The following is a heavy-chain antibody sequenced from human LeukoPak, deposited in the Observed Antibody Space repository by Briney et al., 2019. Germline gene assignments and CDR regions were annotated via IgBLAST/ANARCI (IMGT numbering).Heavy chain of an antibody. J-gene: IGHJ6*02. CDR3: AREQGPYYGSGSVYYYGIVG. CDR1: VGTFSSYA. D-gene: IGHD3-10*01. V-gene: IGHV1-69*04. Sequence: SVTVSYKASVGTFSSYATIWVRQAPGQGLEWMGRIIPILGIANYAQKFQGRVTITADRSTSTAYMELSSLRAEDTAVYYCAREQGPYYGSGSVYYYGIVGWVRGTTVTVSS. CDR2: IIPILGIA.